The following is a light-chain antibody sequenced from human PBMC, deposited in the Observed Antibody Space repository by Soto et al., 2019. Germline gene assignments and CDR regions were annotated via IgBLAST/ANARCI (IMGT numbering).Light chain of an antibody. CDR3: SSYTGSSTVV. V-gene: IGLV2-14*01. CDR1: SSDVGGYNY. CDR2: DVS. J-gene: IGLJ2*01. Sequence: QSALTQPASVSGSPGQSITISCTGTSSDVGGYNYVSWYQQHPGKAPKLMIYDVSNRPSGVSNRFSGSKSGNTASLTISGLQAEDEADYYCSSYTGSSTVVFGGVTKLTFL.